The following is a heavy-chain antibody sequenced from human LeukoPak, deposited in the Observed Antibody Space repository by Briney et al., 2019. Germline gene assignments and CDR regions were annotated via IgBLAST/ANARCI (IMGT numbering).Heavy chain of an antibody. CDR1: GFTFSSYG. J-gene: IGHJ4*02. Sequence: GRSLRLSCAASGFTFSSYGMHWVRQAPGKGLEWVAVIWYDGSNKYYADSVKGRFTISRDNSKNTLYLQMNSLRAEDTAVYYCARDSRDTSMVGPDYWGQGTLVTVSS. CDR3: ARDSRDTSMVGPDY. V-gene: IGHV3-33*01. CDR2: IWYDGSNK. D-gene: IGHD5-18*01.